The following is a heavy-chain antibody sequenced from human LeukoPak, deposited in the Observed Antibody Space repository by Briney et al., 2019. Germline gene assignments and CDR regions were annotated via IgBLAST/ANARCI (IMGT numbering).Heavy chain of an antibody. V-gene: IGHV1-18*04. CDR2: ISTYNGYT. J-gene: IGHJ4*02. CDR3: ARDQVVATTWHFDY. Sequence: ASVTVSFKASGYSFTTYGSSWVGQARGQGLEWMGWISTYNGYTNYAQKFQGRVTMTTDTSTSTAYLDLRSLRSDDTAVYFCARDQVVATTWHFDYWGQGTLVTVSS. D-gene: IGHD2-15*01. CDR1: GYSFTTYG.